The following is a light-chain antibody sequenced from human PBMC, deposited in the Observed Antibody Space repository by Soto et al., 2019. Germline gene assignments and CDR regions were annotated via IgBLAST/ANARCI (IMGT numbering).Light chain of an antibody. CDR3: QKYNGAPLP. J-gene: IGKJ4*01. CDR2: AAS. CDR1: QVITNY. Sequence: IQRTQSPSSLSASVGDRVTITCRASQVITNYLAWYQQKPGQVPKLLIYAASKLQSGVPSRFSGSGFGTDFTLTITSLQAEDVATYYCQKYNGAPLPFGGGTKVDIK. V-gene: IGKV1-27*01.